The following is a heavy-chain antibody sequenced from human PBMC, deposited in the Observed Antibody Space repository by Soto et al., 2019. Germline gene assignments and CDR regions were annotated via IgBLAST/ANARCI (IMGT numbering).Heavy chain of an antibody. D-gene: IGHD3-3*01. J-gene: IGHJ3*02. CDR3: ATREWSDAFDI. CDR1: GGSFSGYY. CDR2: INHSGST. Sequence: SETLSLTCAVYGGSFSGYYWSWIRQPPGKGLEWIGEINHSGSTNYNPSLKSRVTISVDTSKNQFSLKLSSVTAADTAVYYCATREWSDAFDIWGQGTMVTVSS. V-gene: IGHV4-34*01.